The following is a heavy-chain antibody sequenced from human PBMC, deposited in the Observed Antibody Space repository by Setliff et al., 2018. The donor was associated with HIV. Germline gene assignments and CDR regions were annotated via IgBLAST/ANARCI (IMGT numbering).Heavy chain of an antibody. D-gene: IGHD2-8*01. Sequence: NPSETLSLTCTVSGASITTDTYYWAWIRQPPGKGLEWIGSSYHRGSTHHNPSLKSRVTFSVDTSKNQLSLKLSSVTAADTAVYYCARSFGNGNSRLGNWGQGTLVTVSS. CDR1: GASITTDTYY. J-gene: IGHJ4*02. V-gene: IGHV4-39*01. CDR3: ARSFGNGNSRLGN. CDR2: SYHRGST.